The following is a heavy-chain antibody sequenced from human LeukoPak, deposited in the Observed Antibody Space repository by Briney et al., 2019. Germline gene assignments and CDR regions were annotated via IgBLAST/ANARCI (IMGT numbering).Heavy chain of an antibody. D-gene: IGHD5-18*01. V-gene: IGHV3-9*01. Sequence: GGSLRLSCAASGFTFDDYAMHWVRQAPGKGLEWVSGSSWNSGSIGYADSVKGRFTISRDNAKNSLYLQMNSLRAEDTALYYCAKASGYSYGTPDAFDIWGQGTMVTVSS. CDR2: SSWNSGSI. J-gene: IGHJ3*02. CDR3: AKASGYSYGTPDAFDI. CDR1: GFTFDDYA.